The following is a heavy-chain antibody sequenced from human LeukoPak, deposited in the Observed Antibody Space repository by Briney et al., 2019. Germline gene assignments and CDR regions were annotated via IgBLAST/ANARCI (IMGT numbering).Heavy chain of an antibody. CDR1: GYSITSGYY. D-gene: IGHD3-22*01. Sequence: SETLSLTCIVSGYSITSGYYWGWIRQPPGKGLEWIGSIYHSGDTYYNPSLKSRVTISVDTSKNQFSLKLDSVTAADTAVYYSARGGDSSGYYIIALDYWGQGTLVTVSS. CDR3: ARGGDSSGYYIIALDY. J-gene: IGHJ4*02. V-gene: IGHV4-38-2*02. CDR2: IYHSGDT.